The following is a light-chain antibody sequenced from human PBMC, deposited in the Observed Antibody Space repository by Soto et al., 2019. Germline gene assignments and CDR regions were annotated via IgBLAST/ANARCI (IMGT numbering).Light chain of an antibody. J-gene: IGKJ5*01. CDR3: QQRSSWPS. CDR2: DAS. Sequence: DIVLTQSPATLSLSPGERATLSCRASQSVSTYLAWYQQKPGQAPRRLIYDASNRATGIPARFSGSGSGTDFTLTISSLEPKEFAVYHCQQRSSWPSFGQGTRLEI. V-gene: IGKV3-11*01. CDR1: QSVSTY.